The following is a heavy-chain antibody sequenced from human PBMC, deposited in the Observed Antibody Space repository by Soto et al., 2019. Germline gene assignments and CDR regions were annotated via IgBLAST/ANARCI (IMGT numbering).Heavy chain of an antibody. Sequence: GASVKVSCKASGYTFTSYAMHLVRQAPGQRLEWMXWXNXXXGXTXXXQXXKXRVTITRDTSASTAYMELRSLRAEDMAVYYCARAASSWYAHYFDYWGQGTLVTVSS. J-gene: IGHJ4*02. CDR3: ARAASSWYAHYFDY. D-gene: IGHD6-13*01. CDR1: GYTFTSYA. CDR2: XNXXXGXT. V-gene: IGHV1-3*03.